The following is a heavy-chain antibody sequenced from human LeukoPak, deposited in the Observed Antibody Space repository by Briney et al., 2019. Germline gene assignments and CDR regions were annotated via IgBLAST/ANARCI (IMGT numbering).Heavy chain of an antibody. Sequence: SETLSLTCAVSGGSISSSIHYWAWIRQPPGKGLEWIGSMYYSGSTYYNPSIKSRVTISADTSKNQFSLKLISVTAADTAVYYCAREYGDFVFDSWGQGTLVTVSS. CDR2: MYYSGST. CDR3: AREYGDFVFDS. J-gene: IGHJ4*02. CDR1: GGSISSSIHY. V-gene: IGHV4-39*07. D-gene: IGHD4-17*01.